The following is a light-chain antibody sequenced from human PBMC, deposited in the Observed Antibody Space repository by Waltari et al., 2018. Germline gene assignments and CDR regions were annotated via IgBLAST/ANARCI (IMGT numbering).Light chain of an antibody. Sequence: QSVLTQPPSASGSPGQRVTISCSGSSSNIGSNTVNWYQQLPGTAPKLLIYTNNHRPSGFPDRFPGSKSGTSASLAISGLQSEDEADYYCAAWDDSLNGNVVFGGGTKLTVL. V-gene: IGLV1-44*01. CDR3: AAWDDSLNGNVV. CDR1: SSNIGSNT. J-gene: IGLJ2*01. CDR2: TNN.